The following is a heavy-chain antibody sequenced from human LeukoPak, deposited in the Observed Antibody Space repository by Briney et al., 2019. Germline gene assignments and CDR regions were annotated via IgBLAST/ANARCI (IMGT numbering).Heavy chain of an antibody. CDR3: ARSTWEPRDAFDI. D-gene: IGHD1-26*01. V-gene: IGHV4-59*01. Sequence: SETLSLTCTVSGGSISSYYWNWIRQPPGEGLEWIGYFHYSGSTNYNPSLKSRVTISVDTSKNQFSLKLSSVTAADTAVYYCARSTWEPRDAFDIWGQGTMVTVSS. CDR2: FHYSGST. CDR1: GGSISSYY. J-gene: IGHJ3*02.